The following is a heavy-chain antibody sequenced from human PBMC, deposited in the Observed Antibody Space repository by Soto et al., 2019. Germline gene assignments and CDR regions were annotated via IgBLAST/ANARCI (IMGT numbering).Heavy chain of an antibody. CDR1: GYSFTIYA. CDR3: ARGAMVREPFDY. D-gene: IGHD3-10*01. J-gene: IGHJ4*02. CDR2: INAGNGDT. V-gene: IGHV1-3*05. Sequence: QVHLVQSGAEEKRPGTSVRVSCKASGYSFTIYAMHWVRQAPGQRLEWMGWINAGNGDTKYSQKFQDRLIIARDTSATTVYMELSSLKSEDTAVYYGARGAMVREPFDYWGQGTLVTVSS.